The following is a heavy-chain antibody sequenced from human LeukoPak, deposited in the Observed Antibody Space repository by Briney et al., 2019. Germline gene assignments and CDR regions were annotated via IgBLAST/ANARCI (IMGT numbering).Heavy chain of an antibody. V-gene: IGHV1-8*01. CDR2: MNPNSGNT. Sequence: ASVKVSCKASGYTFTSYDINWWRQATGQGLEWMGWMNPNSGNTVYAQKFQGRVTITRNTSISTAYMELSSLRSEDTAVYYCAIRYCSGGSCYSEYFQHWGQGTLVTVSS. J-gene: IGHJ1*01. CDR1: GYTFTSYD. CDR3: AIRYCSGGSCYSEYFQH. D-gene: IGHD2-15*01.